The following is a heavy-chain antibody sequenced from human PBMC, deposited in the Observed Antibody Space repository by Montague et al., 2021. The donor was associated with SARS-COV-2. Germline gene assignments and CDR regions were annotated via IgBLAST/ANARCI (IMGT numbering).Heavy chain of an antibody. CDR3: ARSGAVPMD. V-gene: IGHV4-59*03. CDR1: GGTLTRYF. Sequence: SETLSLTCTVSGGTLTRYFRSWVRKSPGKGLQWIGYVYHSGGTKYNPSLKSRVTISGDTSKNQFSLKLSSVTTADTAVYYCARSGAVPMDWGQGTLVTVSS. CDR2: VYHSGGT. J-gene: IGHJ4*02. D-gene: IGHD3-10*01.